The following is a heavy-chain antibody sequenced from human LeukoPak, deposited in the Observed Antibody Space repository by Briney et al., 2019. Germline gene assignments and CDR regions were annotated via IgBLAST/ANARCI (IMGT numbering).Heavy chain of an antibody. J-gene: IGHJ4*02. CDR3: VRGTIAVGGTDY. D-gene: IGHD6-13*01. Sequence: PGGSLRLSCAASGFTFSGYWMHWVRQAPGKGLIWVSRLNTDGRTTNYADFVKGRFTISRNNARNTLYLQMNSLRPDDTAVHYCVRGTIAVGGTDYWGQGTLVTVSS. CDR2: LNTDGRTT. V-gene: IGHV3-74*01. CDR1: GFTFSGYW.